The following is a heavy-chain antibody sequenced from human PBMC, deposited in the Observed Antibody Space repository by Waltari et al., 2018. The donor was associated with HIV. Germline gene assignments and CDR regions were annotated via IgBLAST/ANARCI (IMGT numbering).Heavy chain of an antibody. CDR2: IYYSGST. Sequence: QLQLQESGPGLVKPSETLSRTCTVPGGSIRSSSYYWGWILQPPGKGLEWIGSIYYSGSTYYNPSLKSRVTISVDTSKNQFSLKLSSVTAADTAVYYCARLGDSSGWYDGSDYWGQGTLVTVSS. J-gene: IGHJ4*02. D-gene: IGHD6-19*01. CDR1: GGSIRSSSYY. V-gene: IGHV4-39*01. CDR3: ARLGDSSGWYDGSDY.